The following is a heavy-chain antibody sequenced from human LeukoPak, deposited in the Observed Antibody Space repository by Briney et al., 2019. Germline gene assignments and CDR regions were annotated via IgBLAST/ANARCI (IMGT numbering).Heavy chain of an antibody. CDR2: ISSSSSYI. V-gene: IGHV3-21*01. Sequence: GGSLRLSCAASGFMFSSFGMSWVRQAPGKGLEWVSSISSSSSYIYYADSVNGRFTISRDNAKNTLYLQMNSLRAEDTAVYYCARTWGATYYDFWSGYSGFDYWGQGTLVTVSS. CDR3: ARTWGATYYDFWSGYSGFDY. CDR1: GFMFSSFG. J-gene: IGHJ4*02. D-gene: IGHD3-3*01.